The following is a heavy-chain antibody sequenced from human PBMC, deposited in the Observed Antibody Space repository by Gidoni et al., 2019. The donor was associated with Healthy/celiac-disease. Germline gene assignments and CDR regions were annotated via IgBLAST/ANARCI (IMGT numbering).Heavy chain of an antibody. Sequence: QVQLQESGPGLVKPSETLSLTCTLSGGSISSYYWSWIRQPPGKGLEWIGYSYDSGSTKYNPSLKRRVTISVDTSKNQFSLKLSSVTAADTAVYYCARGLGRHFDKDFDPWGQGTLVTVSS. CDR2: SYDSGST. D-gene: IGHD3-9*01. V-gene: IGHV4-59*01. J-gene: IGHJ5*02. CDR1: GGSISSYY. CDR3: ARGLGRHFDKDFDP.